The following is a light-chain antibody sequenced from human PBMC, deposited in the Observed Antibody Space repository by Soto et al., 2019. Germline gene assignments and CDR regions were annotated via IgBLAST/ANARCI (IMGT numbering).Light chain of an antibody. V-gene: IGKV3-15*01. J-gene: IGKJ1*01. CDR3: QQYNNWPPRT. CDR1: QSVSSN. Sequence: EIVMTQSPATLSVSPGERATLSCRASQSVSSNLAWYQQKPGQAPRLLIYGASTRATGIPGRFSGSRSGTEFTLTISSLQSEDFAVYYCQQYNNWPPRTFGQGTNVEIK. CDR2: GAS.